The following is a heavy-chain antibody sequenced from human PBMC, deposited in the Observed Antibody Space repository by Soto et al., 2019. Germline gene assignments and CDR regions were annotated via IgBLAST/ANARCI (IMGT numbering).Heavy chain of an antibody. V-gene: IGHV3-21*01. J-gene: IGHJ4*02. Sequence: GGSLRLSCAASGFTFSSYSMNWVRQAPGKGLEWVSSISSSNSYIYYADSVKGRFTISRDNAKNSLYLQMNSLRAEDTAVYYCARDKSRGVTTSYFDYWGQGTLVTVSS. CDR3: ARDKSRGVTTSYFDY. D-gene: IGHD4-17*01. CDR1: GFTFSSYS. CDR2: ISSSNSYI.